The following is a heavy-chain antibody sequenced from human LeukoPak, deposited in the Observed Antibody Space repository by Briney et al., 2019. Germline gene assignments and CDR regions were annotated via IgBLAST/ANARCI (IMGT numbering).Heavy chain of an antibody. CDR2: LSSSSSYI. J-gene: IGHJ6*02. V-gene: IGHV3-21*01. CDR3: ASETQHYCGMDV. CDR1: GFTFSSYS. Sequence: GGSLRLSCAASGFTFSSYSMNWVRQAPGKGLEWVSFLSSSSSYIYYADSVKGRFTISRDNAKNSLYLQMNSLRAEDTAVYYCASETQHYCGMDVWGQGTTVTVSS.